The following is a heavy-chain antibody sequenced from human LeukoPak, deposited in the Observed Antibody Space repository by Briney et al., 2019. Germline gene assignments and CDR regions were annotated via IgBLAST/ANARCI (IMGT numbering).Heavy chain of an antibody. V-gene: IGHV4-39*01. J-gene: IGHJ5*02. CDR2: LSDTGTT. CDR3: ARRDHTGRSHAWFDP. D-gene: IGHD1-14*01. Sequence: PSETLSLTCTVSGGSVSTISHFWDWVRQPPGKGLEWIVSLSDTGTTYYNPSLESRVTMSVDTSKNQFSLKLSSVTAADTAVYYCARRDHTGRSHAWFDPWGQGTLVTVAS. CDR1: GGSVSTISHF.